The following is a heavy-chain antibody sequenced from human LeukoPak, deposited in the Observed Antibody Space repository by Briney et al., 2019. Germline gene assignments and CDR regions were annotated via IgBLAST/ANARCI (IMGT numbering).Heavy chain of an antibody. J-gene: IGHJ4*02. D-gene: IGHD1-26*01. CDR3: VKDSPPRYSGSPPAY. Sequence: GGSLRLSCAASGFTFSSYSMNWVRQAPGKGLEWVANINKDGGEKYYVDSVKGRFTISRDNAKNSLYLQMNSLRADDTAVYYCVKDSPPRYSGSPPAYWGQGTLVTVSS. V-gene: IGHV3-7*03. CDR2: INKDGGEK. CDR1: GFTFSSYS.